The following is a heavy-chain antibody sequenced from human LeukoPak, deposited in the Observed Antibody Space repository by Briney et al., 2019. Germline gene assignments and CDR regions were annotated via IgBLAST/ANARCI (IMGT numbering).Heavy chain of an antibody. D-gene: IGHD2-8*01. J-gene: IGHJ6*03. Sequence: SETLSLTCTVSGGSISSYYWSWNRQPPGKGLEWIGCIYTSGSTNYNPSLKSRVVISVDRSKNQVSLKVTPATATDTAVYYCARLINYYSYYYMDVWGTGTSVTVSS. V-gene: IGHV4-4*09. CDR2: IYTSGST. CDR3: ARLINYYSYYYMDV. CDR1: GGSISSYY.